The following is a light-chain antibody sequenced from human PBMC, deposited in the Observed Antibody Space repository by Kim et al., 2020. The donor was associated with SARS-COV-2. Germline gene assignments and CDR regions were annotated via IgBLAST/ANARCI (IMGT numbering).Light chain of an antibody. CDR2: DAS. CDR3: QQYDKWPPYT. V-gene: IGKV3-15*01. Sequence: VSPGKRATVSCRASQSVSSNLAWYQQKPGQAPRLLIYDASTRVTGIPARFSGSGSGTEFTLTISSPQSEDFAVYYCQQYDKWPPYTFGQGTKLEI. CDR1: QSVSSN. J-gene: IGKJ2*01.